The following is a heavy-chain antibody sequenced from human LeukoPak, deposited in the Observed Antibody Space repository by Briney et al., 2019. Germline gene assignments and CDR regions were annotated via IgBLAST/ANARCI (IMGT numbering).Heavy chain of an antibody. D-gene: IGHD2-15*01. Sequence: ASVKVSCKASGYAFTYYYIHWVRQAPGQGLEWMGIINPSGGSTSYAQKFQGRVIMTRDTSTSTVYMDLSSLRSDDTAVYYCARDRCSGGNCYSDYWGQGTLVTVSS. V-gene: IGHV1-46*01. J-gene: IGHJ4*02. CDR2: INPSGGST. CDR1: GYAFTYYY. CDR3: ARDRCSGGNCYSDY.